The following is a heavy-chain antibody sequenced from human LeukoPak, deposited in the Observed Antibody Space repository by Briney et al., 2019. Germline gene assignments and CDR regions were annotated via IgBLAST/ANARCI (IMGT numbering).Heavy chain of an antibody. CDR1: GLAFSSSA. V-gene: IGHV3-48*01. CDR2: SSASSSDV. CDR3: AKGGGSWGIAFDI. J-gene: IGHJ3*02. Sequence: GGSLRLSCAASGLAFSSSAMNWVRQTPGKGLEWLSYSSASSSDVYYADSVKGRFTISRDNSKNTLYLQMNSLRAEDTAVYYCAKGGGSWGIAFDIWGQGKMVTVSS. D-gene: IGHD2-15*01.